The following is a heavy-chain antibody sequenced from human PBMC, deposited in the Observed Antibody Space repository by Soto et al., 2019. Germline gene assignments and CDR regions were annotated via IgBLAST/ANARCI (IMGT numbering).Heavy chain of an antibody. Sequence: SETLSLTCAAYGGSFSGYYWSWIRQPPGKGLEWIGEINHSGSTNYNPSLKSRVTISVDTSKNQFSLKLSSVTAADTAVYYCARAAAGTFYYYYYGMDVWGQGTTVTVSS. V-gene: IGHV4-34*01. CDR1: GGSFSGYY. D-gene: IGHD6-13*01. CDR2: INHSGST. J-gene: IGHJ6*02. CDR3: ARAAAGTFYYYYYGMDV.